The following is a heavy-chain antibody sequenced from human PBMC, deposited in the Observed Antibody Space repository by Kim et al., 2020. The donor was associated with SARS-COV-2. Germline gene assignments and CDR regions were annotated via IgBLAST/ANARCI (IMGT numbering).Heavy chain of an antibody. CDR2: ETV. Sequence: ETVEYAPPVKGRFTISRDDTKNTMYLQRNSLKSEDTAVYYCTQGIVYSMDGWGQGTTVTVSS. D-gene: IGHD2-2*02. CDR3: TQGIVYSMDG. V-gene: IGHV3-15*01. J-gene: IGHJ6*02.